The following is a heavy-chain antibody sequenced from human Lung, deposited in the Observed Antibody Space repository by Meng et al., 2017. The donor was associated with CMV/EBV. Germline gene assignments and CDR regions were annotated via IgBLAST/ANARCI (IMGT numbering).Heavy chain of an antibody. CDR1: GFTFSGYW. D-gene: IGHD2-8*01. V-gene: IGHV3-7*01. Sequence: GGSLRLXCAASGFTFSGYWMNWVRQTPGKGLEWVANIKQDGSDKYYADSVKGRFTISRDNAENSLYLQMNSLRAEDTAIYYCARGGPCSNGVCSDYGMDVWGKGTTVTVSS. CDR2: IKQDGSDK. J-gene: IGHJ6*04. CDR3: ARGGPCSNGVCSDYGMDV.